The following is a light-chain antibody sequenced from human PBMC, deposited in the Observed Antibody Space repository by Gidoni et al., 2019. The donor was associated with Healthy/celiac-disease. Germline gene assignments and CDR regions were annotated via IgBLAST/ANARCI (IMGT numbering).Light chain of an antibody. CDR3: QQRSNWPLT. J-gene: IGKJ4*02. CDR2: DAT. CDR1: PIVSSY. Sequence: VLTQYPATLSLSPGERATLSCRASPIVSSYLAWYQQKPGHAHMLLIYDATNRSTGIPARFSGSGAGKVFTLTISSLEPEDFAVYYRQQRSNWPLTFGGGTKVEIK. V-gene: IGKV3-11*01.